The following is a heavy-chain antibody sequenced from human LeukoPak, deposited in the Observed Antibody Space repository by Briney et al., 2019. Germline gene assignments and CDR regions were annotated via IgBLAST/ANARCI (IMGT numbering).Heavy chain of an antibody. J-gene: IGHJ2*01. CDR2: ISGSAGYT. CDR3: ARGRNPIPTGTSIPRYFDL. D-gene: IGHD1-7*01. CDR1: GFTFSSYA. Sequence: PGGSLRLSCAASGFTFSSYAMSWVRQAPGKGLEWVSVISGSAGYTYYADSVKGRFTISRDNSKNTLYLQMNSLRAEDTAVYYCARGRNPIPTGTSIPRYFDLWGRGTLVTVSS. V-gene: IGHV3-23*01.